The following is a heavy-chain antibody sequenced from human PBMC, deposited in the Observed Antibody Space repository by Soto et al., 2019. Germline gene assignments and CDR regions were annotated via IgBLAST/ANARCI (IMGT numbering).Heavy chain of an antibody. D-gene: IGHD3-10*01. CDR3: ARTMVRGVIFDY. J-gene: IGHJ4*02. V-gene: IGHV4-30-2*01. CDR2: IYHSGST. Sequence: PSETLSLTCAVSGGSISSGGYSWSWIRQPPGKGLEWIGYIYHSGSTYYNPSLKSRVTISVDRSKNQFSLKLSSVTAADTAVYYCARTMVRGVIFDYWGQGTLVTVSS. CDR1: GGSISSGGYS.